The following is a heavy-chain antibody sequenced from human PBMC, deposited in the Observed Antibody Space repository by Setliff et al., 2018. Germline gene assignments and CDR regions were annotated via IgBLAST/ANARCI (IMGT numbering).Heavy chain of an antibody. Sequence: PSETLSLTCAVYGGSFSDYHWSWIRQPPGKGLEWIGEIKHSGSTNYNPSLKSRVTISVDTSKNQLSLKLSSVTAADTAVYYCASRATYYNFWSGYYLYWGQGTLVTVSS. CDR2: IKHSGST. CDR3: ASRATYYNFWSGYYLY. D-gene: IGHD3-3*01. V-gene: IGHV4-34*01. J-gene: IGHJ4*02. CDR1: GGSFSDYH.